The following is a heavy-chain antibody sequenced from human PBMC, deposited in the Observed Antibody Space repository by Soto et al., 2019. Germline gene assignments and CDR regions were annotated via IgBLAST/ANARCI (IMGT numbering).Heavy chain of an antibody. CDR1: GFTFSSYG. CDR3: AKGSGSSWYST. CDR2: ISGSGGST. D-gene: IGHD6-13*01. J-gene: IGHJ4*02. Sequence: EVQLLESGGSLVQPGGSLRLSCAASGFTFSSYGMSCVRQAPGKGLEWVSAISGSGGSTYYADSVKGRFTFSRDNSKNTLYLQMNSLRAEDTAVYYCAKGSGSSWYSTWGQGTLVTVSS. V-gene: IGHV3-23*01.